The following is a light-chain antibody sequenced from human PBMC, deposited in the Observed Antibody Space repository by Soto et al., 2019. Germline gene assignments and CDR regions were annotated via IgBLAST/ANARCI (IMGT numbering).Light chain of an antibody. Sequence: NFMLTQPHSVSESPGKTVTISCTRSSGSIANNYVQWYQQLPGSAPTTVIYEDNQRPSGVPDRFSGSIDSSSNSASLTISGLKTEDEAAYYCQYYDSSGHVVFGGGTKLTVL. CDR3: QYYDSSGHVV. CDR1: SGSIANNY. J-gene: IGLJ2*01. CDR2: EDN. V-gene: IGLV6-57*04.